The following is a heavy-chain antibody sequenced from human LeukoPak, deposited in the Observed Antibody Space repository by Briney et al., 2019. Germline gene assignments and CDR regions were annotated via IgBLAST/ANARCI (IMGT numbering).Heavy chain of an antibody. J-gene: IGHJ4*02. D-gene: IGHD6-13*01. CDR2: IYWDDDK. Sequence: SGPTLVKPTQTLTLTCTFSGFSLTTSGVGVGWIRQPPGKALEWLALIYWDDDKRYSPSLKTRLTITKDTSRNHVVLTMTNMDPVDTATYYCAHRWVGTSWYWVYFDYWGQGTLVTVSS. CDR3: AHRWVGTSWYWVYFDY. V-gene: IGHV2-5*02. CDR1: GFSLTTSGVG.